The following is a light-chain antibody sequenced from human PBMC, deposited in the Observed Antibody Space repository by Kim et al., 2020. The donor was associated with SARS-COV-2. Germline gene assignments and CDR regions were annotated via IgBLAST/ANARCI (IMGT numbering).Light chain of an antibody. CDR2: DAS. V-gene: IGKV3-11*01. CDR1: QSVSSP. J-gene: IGKJ4*01. Sequence: LSPGERATLSCRASQSVSSPLAWYQQKPGQAPRLLMYDASNRATGITARFSGGGSGTDFTLTISSLEPEDFAIYYCQQRSKWPPTFGGGTKVDIK. CDR3: QQRSKWPPT.